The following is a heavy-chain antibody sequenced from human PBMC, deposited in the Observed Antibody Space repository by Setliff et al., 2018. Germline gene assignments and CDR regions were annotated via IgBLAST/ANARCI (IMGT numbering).Heavy chain of an antibody. CDR1: GYSFSSNA. CDR2: IHAGSSNT. CDR3: ARANYYDSSGYYFDY. Sequence: ASVKVSCKASGYSFSSNAFHWVRQAPGQTLEWMGWIHAGSSNTLYSQRFQDRITISRDTSATTVHMELSSLRSDDAVYYCARANYYDSSGYYFDYWGQGTLVTVSS. J-gene: IGHJ4*02. V-gene: IGHV1-3*01. D-gene: IGHD3-22*01.